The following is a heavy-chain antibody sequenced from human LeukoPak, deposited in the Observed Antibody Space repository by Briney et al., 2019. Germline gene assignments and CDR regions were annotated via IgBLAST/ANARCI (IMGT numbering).Heavy chain of an antibody. CDR1: GFSFSSFG. V-gene: IGHV3-23*01. D-gene: IGHD2-21*02. CDR3: AKWRLSGGDCLYH. J-gene: IGHJ5*02. Sequence: PGGSLRLSCAASGFSFSSFGMTWVRQAPGKGLEWVSGISGSGGSTYYADSVKGRFTISRDNSKNTLYLQMNSLRAEDTAVYYCAKWRLSGGDCLYHWGQGTLVTVSS. CDR2: ISGSGGST.